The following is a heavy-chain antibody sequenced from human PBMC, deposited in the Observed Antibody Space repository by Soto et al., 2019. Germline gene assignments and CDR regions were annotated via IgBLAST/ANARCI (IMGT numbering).Heavy chain of an antibody. D-gene: IGHD5-12*01. Sequence: SVKVSCKASGGTFSSYAISWVRQAPGQGLEWMGGIIPIFGTANYAQKFQGRVTITADESTSTAYMELSSLRSEDTAVYYCAREVATGDAFDIWGQGTMVTVSS. CDR2: IIPIFGTA. J-gene: IGHJ3*02. CDR1: GGTFSSYA. V-gene: IGHV1-69*13. CDR3: AREVATGDAFDI.